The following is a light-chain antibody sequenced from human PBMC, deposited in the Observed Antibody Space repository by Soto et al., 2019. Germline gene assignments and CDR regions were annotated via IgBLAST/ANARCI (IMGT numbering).Light chain of an antibody. V-gene: IGLV2-14*01. CDR1: SSDVGGYNY. CDR2: DVS. CDR3: CSYTTSNTRQIV. J-gene: IGLJ1*01. Sequence: QSALTQPASVSGSPGQAITSSCTGTSSDVGGYNYVSWYQQHPGKAPKFMIYDVSNRPSGVSNRFSGSKSGNTASLTISGLQAEDEADYYCCSYTTSNTRQIVFGTGTKLIVL.